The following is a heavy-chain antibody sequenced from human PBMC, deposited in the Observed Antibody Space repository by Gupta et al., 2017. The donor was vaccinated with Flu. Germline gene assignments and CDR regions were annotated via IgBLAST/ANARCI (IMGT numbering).Heavy chain of an antibody. Sequence: QVQLVESGGGLVKPGGSLTLSCASCGFPYSSCDLSWIRQAPGKGLEWVSYISSSSSYTNYADSVKGRFTISRDNAKNSLYLQMNSLRAEDTAVYYCARENDYIYGMDVWGQGTTVTVSS. CDR3: ARENDYIYGMDV. CDR2: ISSSSSYT. V-gene: IGHV3-11*05. J-gene: IGHJ6*02. CDR1: GFPYSSCD.